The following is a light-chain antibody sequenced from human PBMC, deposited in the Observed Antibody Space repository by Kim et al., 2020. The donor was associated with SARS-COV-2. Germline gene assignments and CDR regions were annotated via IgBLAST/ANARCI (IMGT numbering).Light chain of an antibody. Sequence: GQKVAISCSGSSSNIGTNYVSWYQHLPGAAPNLLIYDNNERPSGIPDRFSGSKSGTSATLGITGLQTGDEADYYCGTWDSSLSAWVFGGGTQLTVL. V-gene: IGLV1-51*01. J-gene: IGLJ3*02. CDR1: SSNIGTNY. CDR2: DNN. CDR3: GTWDSSLSAWV.